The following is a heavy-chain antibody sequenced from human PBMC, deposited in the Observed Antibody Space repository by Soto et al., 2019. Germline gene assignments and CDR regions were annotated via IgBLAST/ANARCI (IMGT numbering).Heavy chain of an antibody. CDR2: IYWDDDE. V-gene: IGHV2-5*02. CDR3: AHSRNLITVDAQVGDFDY. CDR1: GFSLTTDGEG. Sequence: QISLKESGPALVKPTETLKLTCTLSGFSLTTDGEGVGWVRQPPGEALEGLALIYWDDDERYRPALKTRLTSKKDPSKNQVVLILTNMDPVDTATYYCAHSRNLITVDAQVGDFDYWSQGTLGTVSS. D-gene: IGHD6-19*01. J-gene: IGHJ4*02.